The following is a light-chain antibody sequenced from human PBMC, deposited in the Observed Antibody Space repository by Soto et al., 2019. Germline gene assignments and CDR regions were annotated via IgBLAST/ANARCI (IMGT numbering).Light chain of an antibody. CDR3: GTWDSSAGV. CDR1: SSNIGNNY. Sequence: QSVLTQPPSVSAAPGQTVTISCSGSSSNIGNNYVSWYQQLPGTAPKLLIYDNNKRPSGIPDRFSGSKSGTSATLGITGLQTGDEADYYCGTWDSSAGVFGGGTKLTVL. V-gene: IGLV1-51*01. CDR2: DNN. J-gene: IGLJ2*01.